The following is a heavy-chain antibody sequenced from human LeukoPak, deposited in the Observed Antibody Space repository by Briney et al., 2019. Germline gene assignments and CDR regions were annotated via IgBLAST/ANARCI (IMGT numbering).Heavy chain of an antibody. CDR1: GGSISSSNW. J-gene: IGHJ5*02. D-gene: IGHD2-21*01. CDR2: IYHSGGT. V-gene: IGHV4-4*02. Sequence: SETLSLTCAVSGGSISSSNWWSWVRQPPGKGLEWIGEIYHSGGTNYNPSLKSRVTISVDKSKNQFSLKLSSVTAADTAVYYCARAVVVIALNWFDPWGQGTLVTVSS. CDR3: ARAVVVIALNWFDP.